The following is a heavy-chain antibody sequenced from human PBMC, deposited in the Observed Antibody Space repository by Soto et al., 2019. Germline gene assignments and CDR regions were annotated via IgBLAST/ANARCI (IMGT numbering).Heavy chain of an antibody. CDR3: ARDLSPYSDYYDESTSETWFDP. Sequence: EGSLRLSCEASGFTFSSYWMSWVRQAPGKGLEWVANVRQDGSQKYLVDSVKGRFAISRDNAKNTLYLQMSSLRAEDTALYYCARDLSPYSDYYDESTSETWFDPWGQGTLVTVSS. CDR2: VRQDGSQK. J-gene: IGHJ5*02. D-gene: IGHD3-16*01. V-gene: IGHV3-7*03. CDR1: GFTFSSYW.